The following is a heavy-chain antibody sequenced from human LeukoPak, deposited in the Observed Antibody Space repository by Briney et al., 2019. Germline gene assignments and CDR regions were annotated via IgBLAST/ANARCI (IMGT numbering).Heavy chain of an antibody. CDR1: GFTFTSSA. V-gene: IGHV1-58*02. D-gene: IGHD1-20*01. CDR2: IVVGSGNT. CDR3: AANLNWMRYYYYGMDV. J-gene: IGHJ6*02. Sequence: SVKVSCKASGFTFTSSAMQWVRQARGQRLEWIGWIVVGSGNTNYAQKFQERVTITRDMSTSTAYMELSSLRSEDTAVYYCAANLNWMRYYYYGMDVWGQGTLVTVSS.